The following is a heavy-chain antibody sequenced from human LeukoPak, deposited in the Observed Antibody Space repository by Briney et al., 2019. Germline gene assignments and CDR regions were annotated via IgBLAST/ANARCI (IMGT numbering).Heavy chain of an antibody. Sequence: SETLSLTCTVSGGSISNYYWSWIRQPPGKGLEWIGYIYHSGGTYYNPSLKSRVTISVDRSKNQFSLKLSSVTAADTAVYYCARDRVYYDFWSGPNWGQGTLVTVSS. D-gene: IGHD3-3*01. CDR1: GGSISNYY. J-gene: IGHJ4*02. V-gene: IGHV4-59*12. CDR3: ARDRVYYDFWSGPN. CDR2: IYHSGGT.